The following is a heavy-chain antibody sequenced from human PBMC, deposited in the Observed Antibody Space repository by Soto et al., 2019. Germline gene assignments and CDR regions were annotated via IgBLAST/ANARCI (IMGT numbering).Heavy chain of an antibody. V-gene: IGHV3-30*18. CDR3: AKDMSYYYDSSGEQGGFDL. J-gene: IGHJ2*01. CDR2: ISYDGSNK. CDR1: GFTFSSYG. D-gene: IGHD3-22*01. Sequence: QVQLVESGGGVVQPGRSLRLSCAASGFTFSSYGMHWVRQAPGKGLEWVAVISYDGSNKYYADSVKGRFTISRDNSKNALYLQMNSLRAEDTAVYYCAKDMSYYYDSSGEQGGFDLWGRGTLVTVSS.